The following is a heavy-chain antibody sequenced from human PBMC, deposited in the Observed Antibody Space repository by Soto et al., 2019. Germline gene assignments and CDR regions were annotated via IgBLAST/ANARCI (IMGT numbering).Heavy chain of an antibody. CDR1: GFTFSRYD. V-gene: IGHV3-13*04. CDR2: IGTSGDT. Sequence: EVQVVESGGGLVQPGGSLRLSCAASGFTFSRYDMHWVRQATGRGLEWVSGIGTSGDTYYAGSVKGRFTISRENAKNSVYLQMNSLRAGDTAVYYCARGALGFDPWGQGTLVAXSS. J-gene: IGHJ5*02. D-gene: IGHD6-6*01. CDR3: ARGALGFDP.